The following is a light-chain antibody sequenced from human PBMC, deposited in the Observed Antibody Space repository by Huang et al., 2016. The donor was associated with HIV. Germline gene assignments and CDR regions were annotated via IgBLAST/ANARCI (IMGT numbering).Light chain of an antibody. J-gene: IGKJ4*01. CDR3: QQYDKWPPRLT. CDR1: ESVGSS. V-gene: IGKV3-15*01. Sequence: EIVMTQSPATLSVSPGERVILACRASESVGSSLAWYQQKPGQAPRLLIYGASTRASGVPPRFSGSGAGTEFTLSISGLQSADFAVYYCQQYDKWPPRLTFGGGTKVEIK. CDR2: GAS.